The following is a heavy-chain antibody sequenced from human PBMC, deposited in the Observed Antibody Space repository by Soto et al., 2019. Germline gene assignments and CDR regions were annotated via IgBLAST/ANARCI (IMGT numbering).Heavy chain of an antibody. D-gene: IGHD4-17*01. CDR1: GYTFTSYY. J-gene: IGHJ3*02. CDR3: ATLSDGDPDAFDI. Sequence: ASVKVSCKASGYTFTSYYMHWVRQAPGQGLEWMGIINPSGGSTSYAQKFQGRVTMTEDTSTDTAYMELSSLRSEDTAVYYCATLSDGDPDAFDIWGQGTMVTVSS. V-gene: IGHV1-46*01. CDR2: INPSGGST.